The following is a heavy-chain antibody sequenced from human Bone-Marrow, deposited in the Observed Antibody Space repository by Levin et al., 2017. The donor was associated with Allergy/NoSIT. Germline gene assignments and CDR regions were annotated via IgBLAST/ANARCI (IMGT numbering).Heavy chain of an antibody. CDR2: ISYDASNE. CDR1: GFPFSNYG. Sequence: PGGSLRLVCAASGFPFSNYGVHWVRQAPGKGLEWVAFISYDASNEQYAQSVKGRFTISRDNPKSTLYLQMSNLRPEDTAIYYCVSENRYASSYPFDYWGQGTLVTVSS. D-gene: IGHD2-2*01. CDR3: VSENRYASSYPFDY. J-gene: IGHJ4*02. V-gene: IGHV3-30*04.